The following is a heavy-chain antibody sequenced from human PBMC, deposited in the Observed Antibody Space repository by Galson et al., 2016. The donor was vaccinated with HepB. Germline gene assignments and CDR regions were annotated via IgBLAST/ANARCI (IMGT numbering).Heavy chain of an antibody. CDR3: AGVVGAATNWFDP. D-gene: IGHD2-15*01. Sequence: SETLSLTCGVSGGSFNTYYWTWIRQPPGKGLEWIGEINHSGSTKYDPSLKTRVTISVDTSKNQFSLKLNSMTAADTAIYYCAGVVGAATNWFDPWGQGTLVAVSS. CDR1: GGSFNTYY. J-gene: IGHJ5*02. CDR2: INHSGST. V-gene: IGHV4-34*01.